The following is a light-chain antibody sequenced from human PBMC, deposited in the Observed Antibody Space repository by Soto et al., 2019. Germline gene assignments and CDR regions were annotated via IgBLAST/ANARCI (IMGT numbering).Light chain of an antibody. CDR2: EVI. J-gene: IGLJ3*02. CDR1: GGDVGGY. CDR3: SSYTTSSTVV. V-gene: IGLV2-14*01. Sequence: QSALTQPASVSGSPGQSITISCAGTGGDVGGYISWYQQHPGKAPKLMIYEVIRRPSGISNRFSGSKSGNTASLTISTLQAEDEAEYYCSSYTTSSTVVFGGGTKVTVL.